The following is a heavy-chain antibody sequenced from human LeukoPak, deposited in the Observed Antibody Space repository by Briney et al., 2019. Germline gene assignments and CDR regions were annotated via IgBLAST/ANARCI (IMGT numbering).Heavy chain of an antibody. D-gene: IGHD3-22*01. V-gene: IGHV3-30*03. CDR3: ARSSSTYYYDTSSHY. CDR2: ISYDGSIE. CDR1: GFPFSGYA. Sequence: GGSLRLSCAASGFPFSGYAMHWVRQAPGKGLEWVAIISYDGSIEHYADSVRGRFTVSRDNSKNTVYLQMNSLRAEDTAAYYCARSSSTYYYDTSSHYWGQGTLVTVSS. J-gene: IGHJ4*02.